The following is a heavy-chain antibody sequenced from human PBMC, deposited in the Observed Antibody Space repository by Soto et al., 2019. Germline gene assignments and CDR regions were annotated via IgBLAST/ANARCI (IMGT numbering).Heavy chain of an antibody. CDR1: GGSITNVNYY. CDR3: ARGYGRNFDY. Sequence: PSETLSLTCTVSGGSITNVNYYWGWIRQPPGKGLEWIGSIYYTGSTYYNPSLKSRVTMSVDASDNQVSLKLNSVTAADTAVYYCARGYGRNFDYWGQGTLVTVSS. CDR2: IYYTGST. V-gene: IGHV4-39*02. D-gene: IGHD5-18*01. J-gene: IGHJ4*02.